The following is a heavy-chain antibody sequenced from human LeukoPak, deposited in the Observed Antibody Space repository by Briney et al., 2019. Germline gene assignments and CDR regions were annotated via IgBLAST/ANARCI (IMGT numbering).Heavy chain of an antibody. Sequence: PGGSLRLSCVASRFTFSNYWMSWVRQAPGKGLEWVANINQDGSEKYYVDSVRGRFTISRDNAKNSLYLQMNSLRAEDTALYYCARYSGNNYLGIDDWGQGTLVTVSS. D-gene: IGHD1-26*01. CDR3: ARYSGNNYLGIDD. J-gene: IGHJ4*02. CDR2: INQDGSEK. CDR1: RFTFSNYW. V-gene: IGHV3-7*01.